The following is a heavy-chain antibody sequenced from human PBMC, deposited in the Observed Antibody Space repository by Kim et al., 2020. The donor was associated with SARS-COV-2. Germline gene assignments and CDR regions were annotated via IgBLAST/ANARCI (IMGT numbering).Heavy chain of an antibody. V-gene: IGHV3-30*01. D-gene: IGHD2-15*01. J-gene: IGHJ4*02. CDR3: ARDLRISRGVDY. Sequence: YYPTPVKGRFTSARDNSKNTLYLQMNSLRAEDTAVYYCARDLRISRGVDYWGQGTLVTVSS.